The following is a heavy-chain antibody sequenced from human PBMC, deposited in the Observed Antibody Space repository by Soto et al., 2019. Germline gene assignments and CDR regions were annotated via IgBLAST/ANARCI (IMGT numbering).Heavy chain of an antibody. CDR1: DGSVSSSSCY. J-gene: IGHJ6*02. CDR3: ARHPHSSEVWPVTGSYGMDV. V-gene: IGHV4-39*01. Sequence: PSETVSLTCTVSDGSVSSSSCYWGWIRQPPGKGLEWIGCIYYSGSTYYNPSLKSRVTISVDRSKNHFSLKLSSVTAADTAVYYCARHPHSSEVWPVTGSYGMDVWAQGTTLTVSS. D-gene: IGHD6-19*01. CDR2: IYYSGST.